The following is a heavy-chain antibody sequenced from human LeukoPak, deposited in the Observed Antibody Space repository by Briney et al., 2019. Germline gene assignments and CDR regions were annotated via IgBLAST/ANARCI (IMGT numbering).Heavy chain of an antibody. V-gene: IGHV3-48*04. CDR1: GFTFSIYS. CDR2: ISSRGSTI. J-gene: IGHJ4*02. CDR3: ARMGYGSGSSPTFDY. D-gene: IGHD3-10*01. Sequence: GGSLRLSCAASGFTFSIYSMNWVRQAPGKGLEWVSYISSRGSTIYYADSVKGRFTISRDNAKHSLYLQMNSLRAEDTAVYYCARMGYGSGSSPTFDYWGQGTLVTVSS.